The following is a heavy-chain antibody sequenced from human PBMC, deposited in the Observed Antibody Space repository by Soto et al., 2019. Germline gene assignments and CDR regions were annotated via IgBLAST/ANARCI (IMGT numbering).Heavy chain of an antibody. D-gene: IGHD3-22*01. CDR3: ARDEGDDSSGYYDVNY. CDR2: IIPISGTT. V-gene: IGHV1-69*01. J-gene: IGHJ4*02. CDR1: GGTYRNYA. Sequence: QVHLVQSGAEVKKPGSSVRVSCKASGGTYRNYAVNWVRQAPGQGVEWMGGIIPISGTTNYAQKFQGRVTITADESTSTAYMELRRLRSEDTAVYFCARDEGDDSSGYYDVNYWGQGTLVTVSS.